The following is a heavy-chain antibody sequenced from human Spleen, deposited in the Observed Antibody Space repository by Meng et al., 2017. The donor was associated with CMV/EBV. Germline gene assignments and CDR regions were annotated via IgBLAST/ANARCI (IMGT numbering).Heavy chain of an antibody. CDR1: TFSSYW. Sequence: TFSSYWMSWVRQAPGKGLEWVANIKQDGSEKYYVDSVKGRFTISRDNAKNSLYLQMNSLRAEDTAVYYCARDVKYCSSTSCYSHFDYWGQGTLVTVSS. V-gene: IGHV3-7*01. CDR2: IKQDGSEK. D-gene: IGHD2-2*02. J-gene: IGHJ4*02. CDR3: ARDVKYCSSTSCYSHFDY.